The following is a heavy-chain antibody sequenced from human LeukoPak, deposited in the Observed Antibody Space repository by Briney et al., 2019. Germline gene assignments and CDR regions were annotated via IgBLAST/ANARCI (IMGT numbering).Heavy chain of an antibody. CDR3: ARVDYGSGSYGYYYYYYMDV. CDR2: ISGSGGST. Sequence: QAGGSLRLSCAASGFTFSSYAMSWVRQAPGKGLEWVSAISGSGGSTYYADSVKGRFTISRDNAKNSLYLQMNSLRAEDTAVYYCARVDYGSGSYGYYYYYYMDVWGKGTTVTISS. J-gene: IGHJ6*03. CDR1: GFTFSSYA. D-gene: IGHD3-10*01. V-gene: IGHV3-23*01.